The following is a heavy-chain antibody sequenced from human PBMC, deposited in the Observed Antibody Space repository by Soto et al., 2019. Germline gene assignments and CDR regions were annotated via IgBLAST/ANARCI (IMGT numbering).Heavy chain of an antibody. Sequence: QEQLQQSGPGLVKPSETLSLTCTVSGHSIRSSYWSWIRQPPGKGLEWIGYIYYSRTTNYNPSLKSPVTISLDTSKNQFSLKLSSVTAADTAVYYCARFSWEHGLDPWGQGTLVTVSS. CDR1: GHSIRSSY. V-gene: IGHV4-59*08. J-gene: IGHJ5*02. CDR3: ARFSWEHGLDP. D-gene: IGHD1-26*01. CDR2: IYYSRTT.